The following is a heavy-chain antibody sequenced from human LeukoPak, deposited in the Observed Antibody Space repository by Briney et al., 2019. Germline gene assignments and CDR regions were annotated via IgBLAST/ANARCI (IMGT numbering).Heavy chain of an antibody. CDR3: ARELVDYGGNSAANWFDP. J-gene: IGHJ5*02. D-gene: IGHD4-23*01. CDR1: GGSISSYY. Sequence: SETLSLTCTVSGGSISSYYWSWIRQPPGKGLEWIGYIYYSGSTNYNPSLKSRVTISVDTSKNQFSLKLSSVTAADTAVYYCARELVDYGGNSAANWFDPWGQGTLVTVSS. CDR2: IYYSGST. V-gene: IGHV4-59*01.